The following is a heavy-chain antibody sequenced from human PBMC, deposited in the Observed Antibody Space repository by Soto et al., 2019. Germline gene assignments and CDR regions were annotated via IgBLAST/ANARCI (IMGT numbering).Heavy chain of an antibody. D-gene: IGHD2-2*01. Sequence: QVQLVESGGGVVKPGRSLRLSCAASGFTFSSYGMHWVRQAPGKGLEWVAVIWYDGSNKYYADSVKGRFTISRDNSKNTLYLQMNSLRAEDTAVYYCAREQDIVVVPAAIHYYGMDVWGQGTTVTVSS. CDR1: GFTFSSYG. V-gene: IGHV3-33*01. CDR2: IWYDGSNK. CDR3: AREQDIVVVPAAIHYYGMDV. J-gene: IGHJ6*02.